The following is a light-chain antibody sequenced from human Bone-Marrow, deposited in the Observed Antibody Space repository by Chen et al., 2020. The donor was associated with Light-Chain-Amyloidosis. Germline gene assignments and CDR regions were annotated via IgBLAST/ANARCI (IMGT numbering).Light chain of an antibody. CDR3: QQYGTSPLT. V-gene: IGKV3-20*01. J-gene: IGKJ4*01. CDR2: GSS. CDR1: QTISSNY. Sequence: IVLTQSPATLVFSPGDGANLSCRASQTISSNYLTWYQQKFGQAPRLLIYGSSSRATGIPDRFTGSGSGTDFTLTINRLEPEDFAMYYCQQYGTSPLTFGGGTKVEIK.